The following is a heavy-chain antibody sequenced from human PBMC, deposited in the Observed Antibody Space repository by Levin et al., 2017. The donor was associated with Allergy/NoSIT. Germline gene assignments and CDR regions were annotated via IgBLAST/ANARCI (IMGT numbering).Heavy chain of an antibody. CDR2: LDYTESV. CDR1: GDSISSLYY. Sequence: PSETLSLTCTVSGDSISSLYYWGWVRQPPGKGLEWIGTLDYTESVYYNPSLKSRVTISLVTSRNQLSLKLTSMTATDTAVYYCARDHGSSAWFYFWGQGTLVTVSS. D-gene: IGHD6-19*01. V-gene: IGHV4-39*02. J-gene: IGHJ4*02. CDR3: ARDHGSSAWFYF.